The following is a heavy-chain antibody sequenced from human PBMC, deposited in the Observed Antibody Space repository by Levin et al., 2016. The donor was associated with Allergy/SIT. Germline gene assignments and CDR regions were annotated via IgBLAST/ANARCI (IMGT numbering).Heavy chain of an antibody. J-gene: IGHJ3*02. V-gene: IGHV4-30-2*04. D-gene: IGHD1-7*01. CDR2: IYYSGST. CDR3: ASRGITGTTPGAFDI. Sequence: WIRQPPGKGLEWIGYIYYSGSTYYNPSLKSRVTISVDTSKNQFSLKLSSVTAADTAVYYCASRGITGTTPGAFDIWGQGTMVTVSS.